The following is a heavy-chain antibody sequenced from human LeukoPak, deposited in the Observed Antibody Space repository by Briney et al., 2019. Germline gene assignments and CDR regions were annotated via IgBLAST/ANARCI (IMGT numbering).Heavy chain of an antibody. CDR2: ISGSGGST. V-gene: IGHV3-23*01. CDR1: GFTFSSYA. CDR3: ARGGAAGTGQPFDY. D-gene: IGHD6-13*01. Sequence: GGSLRLSCAASGFTFSSYAMSWVRQAPGKGLEWVSAISGSGGSTYYADSVKGRFTISRDNSKNTLYLQMNSLRAEDTAVYYCARGGAAGTGQPFDYWGQGTLVTVSS. J-gene: IGHJ4*02.